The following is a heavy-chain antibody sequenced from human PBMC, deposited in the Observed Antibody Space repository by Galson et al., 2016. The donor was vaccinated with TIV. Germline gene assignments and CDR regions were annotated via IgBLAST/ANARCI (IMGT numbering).Heavy chain of an antibody. Sequence: QSGAEVKKPGESLRISCKAIGYNFKSYWISWVRQMPGKGLEWLGRIDPSDSSTNYSPSFRGHVTISTDNSISTAYLPWNSLKASDAARYYCARLAPVTATTGWYSGVWGRGTLVTVSS. CDR1: GYNFKSYW. CDR2: IDPSDSST. V-gene: IGHV5-10-1*01. CDR3: ARLAPVTATTGWYSGV. J-gene: IGHJ2*01. D-gene: IGHD4-11*01.